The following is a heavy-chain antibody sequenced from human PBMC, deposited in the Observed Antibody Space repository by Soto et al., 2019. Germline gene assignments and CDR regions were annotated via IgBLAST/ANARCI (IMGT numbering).Heavy chain of an antibody. D-gene: IGHD2-15*01. CDR3: AKDRDESWYCSGGSCWSFYYYYGMDV. CDR1: GFTFSSYA. Sequence: PGGSPRLSCAASGFTFSSYAMSWVRQAPGKGLEWVSAISGSGGSTYYADSVKGRFTISRDNSKNTLYLQTNSLRAEDTAVYYCAKDRDESWYCSGGSCWSFYYYYGMDVWGQGTTVTVSS. J-gene: IGHJ6*02. CDR2: ISGSGGST. V-gene: IGHV3-23*01.